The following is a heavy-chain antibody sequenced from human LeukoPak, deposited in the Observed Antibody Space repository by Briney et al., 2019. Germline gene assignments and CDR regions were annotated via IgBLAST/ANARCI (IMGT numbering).Heavy chain of an antibody. D-gene: IGHD3-3*01. CDR1: GFTFSSYS. Sequence: SGGSLRLSCAASGFTFSSYSMNWVRQAPGKGLEWVSSISSSSSYIYYADSVKGRFTISRDNAKNSLYLQMNSLRAEDTAVYYCARDYDFWSGTSGDYGMDVWGQGTTVTVSS. CDR3: ARDYDFWSGTSGDYGMDV. J-gene: IGHJ6*02. CDR2: ISSSSSYI. V-gene: IGHV3-21*01.